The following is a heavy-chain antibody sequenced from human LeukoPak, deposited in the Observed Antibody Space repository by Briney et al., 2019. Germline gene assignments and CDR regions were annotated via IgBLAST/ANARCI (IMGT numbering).Heavy chain of an antibody. CDR1: GGSISSYY. V-gene: IGHV4-4*07. J-gene: IGHJ3*02. D-gene: IGHD6-19*01. CDR3: ARDLQQWRGGDAFDI. Sequence: SETLSLTCTVSGGSISSYYWSWIRQPAGKGLEWIGRIYTSGSTNYNPSLKSRVTMSVDTSKSQFSLKLSSVTAADTAVYYCARDLQQWRGGDAFDIWGQGTMVTVSS. CDR2: IYTSGST.